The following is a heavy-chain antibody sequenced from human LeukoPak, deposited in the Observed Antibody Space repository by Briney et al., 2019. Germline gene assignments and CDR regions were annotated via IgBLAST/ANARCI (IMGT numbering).Heavy chain of an antibody. CDR3: ANWRDIWSGYGFDS. J-gene: IGHJ4*02. CDR2: ISGSGAAT. CDR1: GFVFSNYA. V-gene: IGHV3-23*01. Sequence: GSLRLSCAASGFVFSNYAMTWVRQAPGKGLEWVSSISGSGAATYYADSVKGRFIISRDNSKNSVFLQMNRLRGEDTAVYYCANWRDIWSGYGFDSWGQGTLVTVSS. D-gene: IGHD3-3*01.